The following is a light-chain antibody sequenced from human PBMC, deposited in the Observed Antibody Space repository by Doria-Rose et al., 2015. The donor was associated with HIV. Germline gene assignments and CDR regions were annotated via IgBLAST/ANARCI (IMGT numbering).Light chain of an antibody. Sequence: TQSPGTLSLSPGERATLSCRASQRFSSTYLAWYQQKPGQAPSLLIYDGSTMATSIPDRFSASESGTDFTLTINRLEPEDFALYYCHQYGTSWTFGQGTKVEI. CDR2: DGS. CDR3: HQYGTSWT. V-gene: IGKV3-20*01. J-gene: IGKJ1*01. CDR1: QRFSSTY.